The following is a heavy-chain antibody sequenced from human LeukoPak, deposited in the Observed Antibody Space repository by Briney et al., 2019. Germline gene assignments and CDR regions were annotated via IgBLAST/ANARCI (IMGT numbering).Heavy chain of an antibody. D-gene: IGHD2-21*02. CDR1: GFTFSSYA. CDR2: ISGSGGST. Sequence: PGGSLRLSCAASGFTFSSYAMSWVRQAPGKGLEWVSAISGSGGSTYYADSVKGRFTISRDNAKNTLYLQMNSLRAEDTAVYYCARDFEFGGLLSLDYWGQGTLVTVSS. CDR3: ARDFEFGGLLSLDY. J-gene: IGHJ4*02. V-gene: IGHV3-23*01.